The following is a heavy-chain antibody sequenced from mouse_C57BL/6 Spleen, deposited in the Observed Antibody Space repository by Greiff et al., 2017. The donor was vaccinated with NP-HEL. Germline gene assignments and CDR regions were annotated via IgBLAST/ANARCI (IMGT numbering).Heavy chain of an antibody. CDR3: ARSLIYYYGSSSLPYAMDY. Sequence: VQLQQSGPELVKPGASVKISCKASGYAFSSSWMNWVKQRPGKGLEWIGRIYPGDGDTNYNGKFKGKATLTADKSSSTAYMQLSSLTSEDSAVYFCARSLIYYYGSSSLPYAMDYWGQGTSVTVSS. CDR1: GYAFSSSW. V-gene: IGHV1-82*01. D-gene: IGHD1-1*01. CDR2: IYPGDGDT. J-gene: IGHJ4*01.